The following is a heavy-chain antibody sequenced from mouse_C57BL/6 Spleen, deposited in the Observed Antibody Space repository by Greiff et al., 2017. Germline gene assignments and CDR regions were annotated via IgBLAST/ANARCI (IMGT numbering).Heavy chain of an antibody. CDR1: GYTFTSYW. Sequence: VKLQQPGAELVRPGTSVKLSCKASGYTFTSYWMHWVKQRPGQGLEWIGVIDPSDSYTNYNQKFKGKATLTVDTSSSTAYMQLSSLTSEDSAVYYCARGTTVGDYWGQGTTLTVSS. J-gene: IGHJ2*01. D-gene: IGHD1-1*01. CDR3: ARGTTVGDY. CDR2: IDPSDSYT. V-gene: IGHV1-59*01.